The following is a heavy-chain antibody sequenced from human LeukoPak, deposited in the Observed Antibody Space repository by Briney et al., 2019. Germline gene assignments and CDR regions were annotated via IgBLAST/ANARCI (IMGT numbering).Heavy chain of an antibody. Sequence: SETLSLTCTVSGGSISSSSYYWGWIRQPPGKGLEWIGSIYYSGSTYYNPSLKSRVTMSVDTSKNQFSLKLSSVTAADTAVYYCARQLTTMVRGALGIWGQGTMVTVSS. D-gene: IGHD3-10*01. CDR1: GGSISSSSYY. J-gene: IGHJ3*02. CDR3: ARQLTTMVRGALGI. CDR2: IYYSGST. V-gene: IGHV4-39*01.